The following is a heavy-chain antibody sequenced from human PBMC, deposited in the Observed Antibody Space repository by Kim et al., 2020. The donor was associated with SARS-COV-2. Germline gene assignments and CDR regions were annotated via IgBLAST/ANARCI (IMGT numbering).Heavy chain of an antibody. D-gene: IGHD3-22*01. V-gene: IGHV3-23*01. J-gene: IGHJ4*02. CDR3: AKGAWDYYDSSGYYFAY. Sequence: VKGRFTISRDNSKNKLYLQMNSLRAEDTAVYYCAKGAWDYYDSSGYYFAYWGQGTLVTVSS.